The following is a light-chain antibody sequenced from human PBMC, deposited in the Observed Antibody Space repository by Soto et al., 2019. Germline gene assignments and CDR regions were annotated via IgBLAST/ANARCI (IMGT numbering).Light chain of an antibody. Sequence: DIQMTQFPSTLSASVGDRVTITCRASQSINNWLAWYQQKPGKAPKVLIYKASSLESGVPSRFSGSGSGTEFTLTISTLQPDDFATYYCQQYNTYAWTFGQGTKVDIK. CDR2: KAS. CDR1: QSINNW. J-gene: IGKJ1*01. CDR3: QQYNTYAWT. V-gene: IGKV1-5*03.